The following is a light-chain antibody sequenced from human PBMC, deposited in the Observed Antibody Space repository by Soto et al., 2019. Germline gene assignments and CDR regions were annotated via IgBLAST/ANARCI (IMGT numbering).Light chain of an antibody. CDR1: QSVGNN. CDR3: QQHANWPLT. CDR2: EAS. Sequence: EIVLTQSPGTLSLSPGERATLSCRASQSVGNNLAWYQQKPGQAPGLLIYEASTRATGIPARFSGSGSGTDFTLTSSSLEPEDFAVYYCQQHANWPLTFGGGTKVDIK. J-gene: IGKJ4*01. V-gene: IGKV3-11*01.